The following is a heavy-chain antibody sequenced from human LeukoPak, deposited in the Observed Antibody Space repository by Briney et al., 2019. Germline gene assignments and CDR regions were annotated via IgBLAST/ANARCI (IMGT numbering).Heavy chain of an antibody. CDR3: ARVSAATLCFDY. CDR2: IYHSGST. V-gene: IGHV4-59*01. J-gene: IGHJ4*02. Sequence: SETLSLTCTVSGGSISSDYWSWIRQPPGKGLEWIGDIYHSGSTNYNPSLKSRVTISIDTSKNQFSLKLRSVTAADTAVYYCARVSAATLCFDYWGQGTLVTVSS. D-gene: IGHD2-15*01. CDR1: GGSISSDY.